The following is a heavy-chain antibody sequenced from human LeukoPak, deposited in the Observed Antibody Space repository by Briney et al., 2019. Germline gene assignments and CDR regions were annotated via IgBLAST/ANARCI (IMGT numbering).Heavy chain of an antibody. CDR2: TGLNSVDT. D-gene: IGHD5-24*01. J-gene: IGHJ4*02. CDR1: GFTFSRHA. Sequence: GGSLRLSCAASGFTFSRHAMSWVRQAPGKGLEWVSTTGLNSVDTLCAESVQGRFSISRDNSKNTLDLQMDNLRVDDTAVYYCAKGDDIGKHPTRAYYFDTWGQGTLVTVSS. V-gene: IGHV3-23*01. CDR3: AKGDDIGKHPTRAYYFDT.